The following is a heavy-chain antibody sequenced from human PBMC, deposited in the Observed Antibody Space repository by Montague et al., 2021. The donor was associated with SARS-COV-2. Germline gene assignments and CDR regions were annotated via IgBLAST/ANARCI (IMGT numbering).Heavy chain of an antibody. Sequence: SLRLSCAASGFTFSSYAMHWVRPAPGKGLEWVAVISDDGSTKYYLDSVKGRFTISRDNSKNTLYLQMNSLRTEDTAVYYCARDRSWLILGELDYWGQGTLVTVSS. CDR3: ARDRSWLILGELDY. J-gene: IGHJ4*02. D-gene: IGHD6-19*01. CDR2: ISDDGSTK. CDR1: GFTFSSYA. V-gene: IGHV3-30*04.